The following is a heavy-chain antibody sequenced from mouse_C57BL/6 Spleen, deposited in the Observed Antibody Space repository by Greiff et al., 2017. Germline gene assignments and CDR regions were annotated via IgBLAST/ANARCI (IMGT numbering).Heavy chain of an antibody. CDR3: ARRIYYDYDEGYYYAMDD. CDR2: INPSNGGT. CDR1: GYTFTSYW. Sequence: VQLQQPGTELVKPGASVKLSCKASGYTFTSYWMHWVKQRPGQGLEWIGNINPSNGGTNYNEKFKSKATLTVDKSSSTAYMQLSSLTSEDSAVYYCARRIYYDYDEGYYYAMDDWGQGTSVTVSS. J-gene: IGHJ4*01. D-gene: IGHD2-4*01. V-gene: IGHV1-53*01.